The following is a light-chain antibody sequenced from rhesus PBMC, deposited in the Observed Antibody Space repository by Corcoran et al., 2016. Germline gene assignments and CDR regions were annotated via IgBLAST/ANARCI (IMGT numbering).Light chain of an antibody. CDR1: NNDIGGYDY. CDR3: CSYAATNSII. J-gene: IGLJ1*01. Sequence: QAALTQPPSVSGSPGQSVTISCTGSNNDIGGYDYVSWYQQHPDQAPKLLIHDVLRRPPGVSGRFSGSKSSSTASLTISALPPDDEATYYCCSYAATNSIIFGFGTRLIVV. CDR2: DVL. V-gene: IGLV2-23*01.